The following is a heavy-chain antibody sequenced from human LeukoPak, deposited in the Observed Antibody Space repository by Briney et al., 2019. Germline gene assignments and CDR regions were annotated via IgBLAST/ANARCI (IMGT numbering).Heavy chain of an antibody. J-gene: IGHJ4*02. Sequence: GGSLRLSCAASGFIFSSYAMSWVRQAPGKGLEWGSGISGSGGSTYYADSLKGRFTISRDNSKNTLFLQMNSLRAEDTAVYYCSKGLVGEFQYNFDYWGQGTLVTVSS. V-gene: IGHV3-23*01. CDR1: GFIFSSYA. D-gene: IGHD3-10*01. CDR2: ISGSGGST. CDR3: SKGLVGEFQYNFDY.